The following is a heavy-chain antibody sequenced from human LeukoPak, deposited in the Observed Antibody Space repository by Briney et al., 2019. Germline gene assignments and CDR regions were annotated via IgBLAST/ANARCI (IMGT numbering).Heavy chain of an antibody. D-gene: IGHD2-21*02. J-gene: IGHJ6*03. V-gene: IGHV3-43D*03. CDR2: ISWDGGST. Sequence: GGSLRLSCAASGFTFDDYAMHWVRQAPGKGLEWVSLISWDGGSTYYADSVKGRFTISRDNARNSLYLQMNSLRAEDTAVYYCARNGAPVVTAITPYYYYMDVWGKGTTVTVSS. CDR3: ARNGAPVVTAITPYYYYMDV. CDR1: GFTFDDYA.